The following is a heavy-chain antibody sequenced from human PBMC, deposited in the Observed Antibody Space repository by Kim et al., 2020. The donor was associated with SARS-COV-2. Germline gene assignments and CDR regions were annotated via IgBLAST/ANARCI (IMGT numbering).Heavy chain of an antibody. CDR1: GYTFTSYD. V-gene: IGHV1-8*01. CDR2: MNPNSGNT. D-gene: IGHD6-13*01. CDR3: ARRIGATLYYYYGMDV. J-gene: IGHJ6*02. Sequence: ASVKVSCKASGYTFTSYDINWVRQATGQGLEWMGWMNPNSGNTGYAQKFQGRVTMTRNTSISTAYMELSSLRSEDTAVYYCARRIGATLYYYYGMDVWGQGTTVTVSS.